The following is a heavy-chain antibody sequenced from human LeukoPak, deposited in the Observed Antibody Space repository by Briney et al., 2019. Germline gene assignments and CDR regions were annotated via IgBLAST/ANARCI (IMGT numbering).Heavy chain of an antibody. D-gene: IGHD3-22*01. V-gene: IGHV4-39*07. Sequence: PSETLSLTCTVSGGSISSSSYYWGWIRQPPGKGLEWIGSIYYSGSTYYNPSLKSRVTISVDTSKNQFSLKLSSVTAADTAVYYCARGGYFLHPFDYWGQGTLVTVSS. CDR3: ARGGYFLHPFDY. CDR1: GGSISSSSYY. CDR2: IYYSGST. J-gene: IGHJ4*02.